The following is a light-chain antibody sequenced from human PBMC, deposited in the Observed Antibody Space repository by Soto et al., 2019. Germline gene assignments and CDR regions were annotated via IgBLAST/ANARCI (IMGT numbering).Light chain of an antibody. CDR2: EGS. V-gene: IGLV2-23*01. J-gene: IGLJ1*01. CDR3: CSYAGSSTYV. Sequence: QSVLTQPASVSGSPGQSITISCTGTSSDVGSYNYVSWYQQYPGKAPKLMIYEGSKRPSGVSNRFSGSKSGNTASLTISGLQAEDEADYYCCSYAGSSTYVFGTGTKVTVL. CDR1: SSDVGSYNY.